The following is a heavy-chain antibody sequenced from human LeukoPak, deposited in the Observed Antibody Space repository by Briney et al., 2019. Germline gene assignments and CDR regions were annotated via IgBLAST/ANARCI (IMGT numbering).Heavy chain of an antibody. CDR2: IYHSGST. J-gene: IGHJ4*02. D-gene: IGHD6-19*01. CDR3: GAEGPIAVAGTGPFISRPYYFDY. V-gene: IGHV4-4*02. Sequence: SETLSLTCAVSGGSISSANWWSWVRQPPGQGLEWIGEIYHSGSTNYNPSLKSRLTISVDKSKNQFSLKLSSVTAADTAVYYCGAEGPIAVAGTGPFISRPYYFDYWGQGTLVTVSS. CDR1: GGSISSANW.